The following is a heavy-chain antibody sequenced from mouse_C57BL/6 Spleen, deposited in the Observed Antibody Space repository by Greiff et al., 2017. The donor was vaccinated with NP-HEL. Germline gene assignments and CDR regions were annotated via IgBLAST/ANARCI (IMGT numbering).Heavy chain of an antibody. D-gene: IGHD1-1*01. Sequence: VQLQQSGAELVKPGASVKISCKASGFAFSSYWMNWVKQRPGKGLEWIGQIYPGDGDTNYNGKFKGKATLTADKSSSTAYMQLSSLTSEDSAVYFCERGAYYGSSYWYFDVWGTGTTVTVSS. CDR2: IYPGDGDT. J-gene: IGHJ1*03. CDR1: GFAFSSYW. V-gene: IGHV1-80*01. CDR3: ERGAYYGSSYWYFDV.